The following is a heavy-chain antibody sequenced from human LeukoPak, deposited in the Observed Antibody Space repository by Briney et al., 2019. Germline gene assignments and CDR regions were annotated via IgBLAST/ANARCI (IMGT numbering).Heavy chain of an antibody. D-gene: IGHD3-22*01. J-gene: IGHJ4*02. V-gene: IGHV3-23*01. CDR2: ISGSDGST. CDR1: GFTFSSSA. Sequence: TGGSLRLSCAASGFTFSSSAMSWVRQAPGKGLEWVSAISGSDGSTYYADSVKGRFTISRDNSKNTLYLQMNSLRAEDTAVYYCANPYDTSGYYYGRFDYWGQGTLVTVSS. CDR3: ANPYDTSGYYYGRFDY.